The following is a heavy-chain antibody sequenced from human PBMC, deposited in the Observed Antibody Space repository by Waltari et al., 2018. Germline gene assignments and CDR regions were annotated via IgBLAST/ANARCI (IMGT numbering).Heavy chain of an antibody. J-gene: IGHJ1*01. CDR3: ATEGWSSGWYGSCHH. D-gene: IGHD6-19*01. Sequence: EVQLVESGGGLVQPGGSLRLSCAASGFIFSTYWMHWVRQAPGKGLVWVSRINSDGSATMYADSGKGRFTISRDNVKNTLYLQMNSLRAEDTAVYYCATEGWSSGWYGSCHHWGQGTLVTVSS. CDR2: INSDGSAT. CDR1: GFIFSTYW. V-gene: IGHV3-74*03.